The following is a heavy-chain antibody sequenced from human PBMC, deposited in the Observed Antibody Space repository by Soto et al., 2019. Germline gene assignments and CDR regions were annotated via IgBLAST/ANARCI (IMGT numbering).Heavy chain of an antibody. CDR2: IGTAGDT. Sequence: PGGSLRLSCEASGFTFSGFDMHWVRQPTGKGLEWVSSIGTAGDTYYAVSVKGRFTTSRDNAKNSLSLQMNSLRAGDMAVYFCAKSQEIGTHFFDSWGQGTQVT. CDR1: GFTFSGFD. V-gene: IGHV3-13*01. CDR3: AKSQEIGTHFFDS. J-gene: IGHJ4*02. D-gene: IGHD6-13*01.